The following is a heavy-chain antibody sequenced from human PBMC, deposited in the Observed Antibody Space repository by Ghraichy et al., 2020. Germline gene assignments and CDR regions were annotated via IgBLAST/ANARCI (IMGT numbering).Heavy chain of an antibody. CDR3: ARLFRIAAAGKGSDRENAFDI. Sequence: SETLSLTCTVSGGSISSYYWSWIRQPPGKGLEWIGYIYYSGSTNYNPSLKSRVTISVDTSKNQFSLKLSSVTAADTAVYYCARLFRIAAAGKGSDRENAFDIWGQGTMVTVSS. CDR2: IYYSGST. V-gene: IGHV4-59*08. CDR1: GGSISSYY. J-gene: IGHJ3*02. D-gene: IGHD6-13*01.